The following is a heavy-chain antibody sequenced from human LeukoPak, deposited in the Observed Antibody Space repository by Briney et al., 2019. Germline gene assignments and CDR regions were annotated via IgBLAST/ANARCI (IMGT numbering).Heavy chain of an antibody. CDR1: GGSISSGSYY. CDR2: IYTSGST. CDR3: AAYYYDSSGYPNWFDP. D-gene: IGHD3-22*01. J-gene: IGHJ5*02. Sequence: SETLSLTCTVSGGSISSGSYYWSWIRQPAGKGLEWIGRIYTSGSTNYNPSLKSRVTISVDTSKNQFSLKLSSVTAADTAVYYCAAYYYDSSGYPNWFDPWGQGTLVTVSS. V-gene: IGHV4-61*02.